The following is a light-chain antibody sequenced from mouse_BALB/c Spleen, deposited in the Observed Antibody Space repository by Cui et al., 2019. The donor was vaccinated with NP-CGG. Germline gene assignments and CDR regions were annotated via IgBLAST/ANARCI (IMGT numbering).Light chain of an antibody. CDR1: TGAVTTSNY. CDR2: GTN. V-gene: IGLV1*01. Sequence: QAVVTQGSALTTSPGEPVTLTCRSSTGAVTTSNYANWVQEKPDHLFTGLIGGTNNRAPGVPARFSGSLIGDKAALTITGAQTEDEAIYFCTLWYSNHWVFGGGTKLTVL. J-gene: IGLJ1*01. CDR3: TLWYSNHWV.